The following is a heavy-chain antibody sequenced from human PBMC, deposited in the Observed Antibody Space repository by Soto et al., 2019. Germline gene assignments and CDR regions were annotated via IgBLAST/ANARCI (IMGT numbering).Heavy chain of an antibody. D-gene: IGHD2-2*01. CDR3: ARAGDDCSAANCYVIDY. CDR1: GYTFTNYA. V-gene: IGHV1-3*04. Sequence: ASVKVSCKASGYTFTNYAMHWVRQAPGQRLEWMGWINTGKGNTKYSQKFQGRVTITRDTSASTAYMALSSLRSEDTAMYYCARAGDDCSAANCYVIDYWGQGTLVTVSS. J-gene: IGHJ4*02. CDR2: INTGKGNT.